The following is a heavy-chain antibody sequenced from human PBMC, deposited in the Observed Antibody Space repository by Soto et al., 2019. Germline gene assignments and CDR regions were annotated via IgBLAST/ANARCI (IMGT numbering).Heavy chain of an antibody. J-gene: IGHJ6*02. V-gene: IGHV3-15*01. CDR1: GFTFSNAW. D-gene: IGHD1-26*01. Sequence: GGSLRLFCAASGFTFSNAWMSWVRQAPGKGLEWVSRIKSKTDGGTTDYAAPVKGRFTISRDDSKNTLYLQMNSLKTEDTAVYYCTTAGVGATYYYYYGMDVWGQGTTVTVSS. CDR2: IKSKTDGGTT. CDR3: TTAGVGATYYYYYGMDV.